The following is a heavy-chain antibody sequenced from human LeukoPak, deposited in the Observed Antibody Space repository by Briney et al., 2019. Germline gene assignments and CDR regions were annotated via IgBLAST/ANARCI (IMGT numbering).Heavy chain of an antibody. D-gene: IGHD2-21*01. Sequence: GASVKVSCKASGGTFSSYAISWMRQAPGQGLEWMGGIIPIFGTAKYAQKFQGRVTITADESTSTAYMELSSLRSEDTAVYYCARDSSEFRSLIPHWGQGTLVTVSS. J-gene: IGHJ1*01. CDR3: ARDSSEFRSLIPH. V-gene: IGHV1-69*13. CDR2: IIPIFGTA. CDR1: GGTFSSYA.